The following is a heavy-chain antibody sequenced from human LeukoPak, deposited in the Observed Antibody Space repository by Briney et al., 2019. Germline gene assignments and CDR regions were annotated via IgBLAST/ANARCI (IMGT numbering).Heavy chain of an antibody. V-gene: IGHV1-69*13. CDR1: GGTFSSYA. CDR2: IIPIFGTA. D-gene: IGHD2-15*01. CDR3: ARGGGYCSGGSCQLDY. J-gene: IGHJ4*02. Sequence: SVKVSCKASGGTFSSYAISWVRQAPGQGLEWMGGIIPIFGTANYAQKFQGRVAITADESTSTAYMELSSLRSEDTAVYYCARGGGYCSGGSCQLDYWGQGTLVTVSS.